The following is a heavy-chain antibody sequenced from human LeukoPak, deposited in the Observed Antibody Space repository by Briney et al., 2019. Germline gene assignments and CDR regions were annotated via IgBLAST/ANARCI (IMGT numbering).Heavy chain of an antibody. V-gene: IGHV3-21*01. D-gene: IGHD3-10*01. CDR1: GFTFSSYS. CDR3: VRYYTRHSWYFDL. CDR2: ISSGGSYI. Sequence: NSGGSLRLSCAASGFTFSSYSMNWVRQGPGKGLEWVAFISSGGSYIYYADSVKGRFTISRDNAKNSLYLQMNSLRAEDTAVYYCVRYYTRHSWYFDLWGRGTLVTVSS. J-gene: IGHJ2*01.